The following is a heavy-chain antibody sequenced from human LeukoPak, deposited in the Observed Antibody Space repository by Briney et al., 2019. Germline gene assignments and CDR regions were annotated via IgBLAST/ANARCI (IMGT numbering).Heavy chain of an antibody. J-gene: IGHJ6*03. D-gene: IGHD4-11*01. CDR2: IIPIFGTA. CDR1: GGTFSSYA. CDR3: AREVSVTLYYYYYYMDV. V-gene: IGHV1-69*05. Sequence: SVKVSCKASGGTFSSYAISWVRQAPGQGLEWMGRIIPIFGTANYAQKFQGRVTITTDESTSTAYMELSSLRSEDTAVYYCAREVSVTLYYYYYYMDVWGKGTTVIVSS.